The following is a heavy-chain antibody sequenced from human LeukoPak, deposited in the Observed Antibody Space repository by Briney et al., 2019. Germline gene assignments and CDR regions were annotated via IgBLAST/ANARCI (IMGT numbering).Heavy chain of an antibody. D-gene: IGHD6-19*01. V-gene: IGHV4-34*01. CDR3: ARRIAVTGSFDY. Sequence: SETLSLTCAVYGGSFSGYYWSWIRQPPGKGLEGIGEINHSGSTHYNPSIKSRVTISITTSKNQFSLTPRSVTATDTALYYCARRIAVTGSFDYWGQGTLVTVSS. J-gene: IGHJ4*02. CDR2: INHSGST. CDR1: GGSFSGYY.